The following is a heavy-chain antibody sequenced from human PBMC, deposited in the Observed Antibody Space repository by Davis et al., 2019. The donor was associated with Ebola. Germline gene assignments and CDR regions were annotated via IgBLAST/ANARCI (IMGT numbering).Heavy chain of an antibody. D-gene: IGHD3-10*01. J-gene: IGHJ4*02. CDR3: ARDPLPGWGDYFDY. V-gene: IGHV3-30-3*01. CDR2: ISYDGGTK. CDR1: GFTFSNFP. Sequence: PGGSLRLSCAASGFTFSNFPLHWVRQAPGKGLEWVAVISYDGGTKYYADSVKGRFTISRDDSKSTLYLQMNSLRVEDTALYYCARDPLPGWGDYFDYWGQGVLVTVSS.